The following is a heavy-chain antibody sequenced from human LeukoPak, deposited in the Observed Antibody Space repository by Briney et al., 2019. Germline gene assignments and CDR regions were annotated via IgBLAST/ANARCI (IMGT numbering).Heavy chain of an antibody. D-gene: IGHD6-13*01. CDR2: ISGSGDIT. V-gene: IGHV3-23*01. CDR1: GFTFSSYA. CDR3: ARDRSIAAAGTLAY. J-gene: IGHJ4*02. Sequence: PGGSLRLSCAASGFTFSSYAMSWVRQAPGKGLEWVSVISGSGDITYYADSVKGRFTISRDNAKNSLYLQMNSLRAEDTAVYYCARDRSIAAAGTLAYWGQGTLVTVSS.